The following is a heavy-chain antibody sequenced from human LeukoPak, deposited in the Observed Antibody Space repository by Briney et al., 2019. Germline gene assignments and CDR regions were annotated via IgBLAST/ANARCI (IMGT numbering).Heavy chain of an antibody. CDR2: MNPNSRNT. V-gene: IGHV1-8*01. J-gene: IGHJ4*02. Sequence: ASAKVSCKASGYTFTSYDINWVRQAAGQGLEWVGWMNPNSRNTGYAQKFQGRVTMTMNTAISTAYMELSSLRSDDTAVYYCARVYSDSSGYYVQGFDYWGQGTLVTVSS. D-gene: IGHD3-22*01. CDR1: GYTFTSYD. CDR3: ARVYSDSSGYYVQGFDY.